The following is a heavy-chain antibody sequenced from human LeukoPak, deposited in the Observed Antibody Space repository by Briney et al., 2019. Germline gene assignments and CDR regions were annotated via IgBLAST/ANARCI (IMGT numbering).Heavy chain of an antibody. V-gene: IGHV3-23*01. CDR3: AKEETWNYGKWFDP. CDR1: GGSISGSSYY. Sequence: ETLSLTCTVSGGSISGSSYYWGWIRQPPGKGLEWVSAISGSGGSTYYADSVKGRFTISRDNSKNTLYLQMNSLRAEDTAVYYCAKEETWNYGKWFDPWGQGTLVTVSS. D-gene: IGHD1-7*01. J-gene: IGHJ5*02. CDR2: ISGSGGST.